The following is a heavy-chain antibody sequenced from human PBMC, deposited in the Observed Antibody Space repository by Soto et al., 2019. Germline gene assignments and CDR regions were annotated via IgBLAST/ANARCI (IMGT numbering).Heavy chain of an antibody. CDR1: GDSITKSTYY. V-gene: IGHV4-39*01. CDR3: ASVPYYGSGGDGPYFFDY. CDR2: IYYAGNT. Sequence: SETLSLTCTVSGDSITKSTYYWAWVRQTPGKGPEWIGSIYYAGNTYYNSSLQSRVTISVDASKNQFSLELQSVTAADSAVYYCASVPYYGSGGDGPYFFDYWGQGILVTVSS. D-gene: IGHD2-15*01. J-gene: IGHJ4*02.